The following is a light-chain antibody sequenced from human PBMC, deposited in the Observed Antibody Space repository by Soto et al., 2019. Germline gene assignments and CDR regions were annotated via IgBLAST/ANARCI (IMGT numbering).Light chain of an antibody. Sequence: DIQLTQSPSALSASVGDRVTVTCRASQSISSWLAWYQQKPGKAPKLLIHKASNLQIGVPSRFNGSGSGTEYTLTISSLQPQDLATYYCQRIVYFGQGTKLEIK. V-gene: IGKV1-5*03. CDR2: KAS. J-gene: IGKJ2*01. CDR3: QRIVY. CDR1: QSISSW.